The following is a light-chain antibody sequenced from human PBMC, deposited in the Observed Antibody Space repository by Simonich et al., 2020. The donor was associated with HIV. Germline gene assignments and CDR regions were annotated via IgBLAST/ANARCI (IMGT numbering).Light chain of an antibody. CDR1: QSMSDW. Sequence: DIQMTQSPSTLSASVGDRVTITCRASQSMSDWLAWYQQKPGKAPKLLLYGASRLESGVPSRFSGSGSVTDYTLTISSLQPEDFATYYCQQYYSTPTFGPGTKVDIK. CDR2: GAS. J-gene: IGKJ3*01. V-gene: IGKV1-NL1*01. CDR3: QQYYSTPT.